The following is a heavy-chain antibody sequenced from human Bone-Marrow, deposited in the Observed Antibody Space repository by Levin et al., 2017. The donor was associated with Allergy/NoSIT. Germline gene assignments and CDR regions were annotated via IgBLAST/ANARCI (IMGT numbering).Heavy chain of an antibody. Sequence: GGSLLLSCAASGFTFDDYAMHWVRQGPGPFLSFVSGLRWTSGTIGYADSVKGRFTISRDNAKNSVYLQMNSLRVEDTALYYCASGASSSWYRAGVGDHWGQGTLVTVSS. V-gene: IGHV3-9*01. J-gene: IGHJ4*02. CDR2: LRWTSGTI. D-gene: IGHD6-13*01. CDR3: ASGASSSWYRAGVGDH. CDR1: GFTFDDYA.